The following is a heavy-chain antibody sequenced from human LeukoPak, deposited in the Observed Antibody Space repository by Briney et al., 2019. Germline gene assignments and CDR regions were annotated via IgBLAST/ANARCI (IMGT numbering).Heavy chain of an antibody. CDR2: ISGSGTTI. D-gene: IGHD4-17*01. Sequence: QAGGSLRLSCTASGFTFSSYSINWVRQAPGKGLEWVSYISGSGTTIYYADSVKGRFTISRDNAKNSLYLQMNSLRAEDTAVYYCARETGPVDYWGQGTLVTVSS. V-gene: IGHV3-48*01. CDR3: ARETGPVDY. CDR1: GFTFSSYS. J-gene: IGHJ4*02.